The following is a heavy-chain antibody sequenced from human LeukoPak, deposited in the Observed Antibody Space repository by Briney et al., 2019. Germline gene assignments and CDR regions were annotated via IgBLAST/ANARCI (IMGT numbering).Heavy chain of an antibody. V-gene: IGHV1-24*01. Sequence: ASVKVSCKVSGYSLTKLSMHWVRQAPGKGLEWMGGFDPEQGETIYAQKFQGRVTMTDDTSTDIVYMQLSSLRFEDTAVYYCSTDRYGDPPDFPLHGFDIWGQGTMITVSS. CDR2: FDPEQGET. CDR3: STDRYGDPPDFPLHGFDI. D-gene: IGHD4-17*01. J-gene: IGHJ3*02. CDR1: GYSLTKLS.